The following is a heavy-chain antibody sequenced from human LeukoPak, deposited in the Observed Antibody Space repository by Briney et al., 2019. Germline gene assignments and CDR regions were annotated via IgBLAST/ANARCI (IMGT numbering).Heavy chain of an antibody. CDR3: AKDHLIVATTDLDY. Sequence: GGSLRLSCAASGFTFSDYYMSWIRQAPGKGLEWVSYISGSSSYTIYADSVKGRFTISRDNAKNSLYLQMNSLRAEDTAVYYCAKDHLIVATTDLDYWGQGTLVTVSS. CDR1: GFTFSDYY. V-gene: IGHV3-11*06. D-gene: IGHD5-12*01. J-gene: IGHJ4*02. CDR2: ISGSSSYT.